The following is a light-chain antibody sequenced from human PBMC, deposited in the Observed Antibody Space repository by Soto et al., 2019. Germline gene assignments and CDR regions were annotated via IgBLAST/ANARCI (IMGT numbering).Light chain of an antibody. CDR1: QSVSSY. J-gene: IGKJ4*01. V-gene: IGKV3-11*01. CDR3: QQYKSHSLT. Sequence: EIVLTQSPATLSLSPGERATLSCRASQSVSSYLAWYQQKPGQAPRLLIYDASNRATGIPARFSGSGSGTDFTLTISSLEPEDFAAYYCQQYKSHSLTFGGGTKVDIK. CDR2: DAS.